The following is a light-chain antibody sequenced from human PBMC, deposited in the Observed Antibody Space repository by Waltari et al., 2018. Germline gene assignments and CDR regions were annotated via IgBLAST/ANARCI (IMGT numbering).Light chain of an antibody. CDR2: EVN. V-gene: IGLV2-14*01. CDR1: SNAVGGYNY. Sequence: QSALIQPASVSGSPGQSITISCPGTSNAVGGYNYVSWYQQYPGKAPKLIIYEVNNRPSGVSNRFSGSKSGNAASLAISGLQAEDEADYYCCSYTRSSTVVFGGGTKLTVL. J-gene: IGLJ2*01. CDR3: CSYTRSSTVV.